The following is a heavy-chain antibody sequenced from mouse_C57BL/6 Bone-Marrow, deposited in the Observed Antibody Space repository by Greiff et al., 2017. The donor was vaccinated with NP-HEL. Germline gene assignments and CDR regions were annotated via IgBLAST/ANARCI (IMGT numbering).Heavy chain of an antibody. CDR3: ARSRYDAGWFAY. V-gene: IGHV1-53*01. D-gene: IGHD2-12*01. J-gene: IGHJ3*01. CDR1: GYTFTSYW. Sequence: QVQLQQPGTELVKPGASVKLSCKASGYTFTSYWMHWVKQRPGQGLEWIGNINPSNGGTNYNEQFKSKATLTVDKSSSTADRQLSSLTSEDSAVYYCARSRYDAGWFAYWGQGTLVTVSA. CDR2: INPSNGGT.